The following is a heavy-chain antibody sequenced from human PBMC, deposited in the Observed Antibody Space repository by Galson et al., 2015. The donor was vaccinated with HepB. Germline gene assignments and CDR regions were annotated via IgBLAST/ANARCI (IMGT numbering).Heavy chain of an antibody. D-gene: IGHD1-1*01. Sequence: SLRLSCAASGFTFSSYGMHWVRQAPGKGLEWVAVIWYDGSNKYYADSVKGRLTISRDNSKNTLYLQMNSLRAEDTAVYYCARDSGGGAFDIWGQGTMVTVSS. V-gene: IGHV3-33*01. CDR2: IWYDGSNK. J-gene: IGHJ3*02. CDR3: ARDSGGGAFDI. CDR1: GFTFSSYG.